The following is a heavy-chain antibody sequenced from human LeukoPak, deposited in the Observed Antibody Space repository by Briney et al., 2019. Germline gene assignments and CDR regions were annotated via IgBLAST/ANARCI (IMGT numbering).Heavy chain of an antibody. D-gene: IGHD4-17*01. V-gene: IGHV3-9*01. Sequence: GGSLRLSCAGSGFIFNNYAMHWVRQPPGKGLEWVSGISWNSGSIDYADSVKGRFTISRDNAKNSLYLQMNSLRAEDTAVYYCARDGGYGDYAFDRWGQGTLVTVSS. CDR3: ARDGGYGDYAFDR. CDR1: GFIFNNYA. J-gene: IGHJ5*02. CDR2: ISWNSGSI.